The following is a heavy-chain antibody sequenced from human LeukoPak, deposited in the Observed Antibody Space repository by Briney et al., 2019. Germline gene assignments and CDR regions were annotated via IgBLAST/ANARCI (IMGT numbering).Heavy chain of an antibody. D-gene: IGHD4-17*01. CDR3: ARVGYGDHFDY. J-gene: IGHJ4*02. V-gene: IGHV4-59*01. CDR2: IYYRGNT. CDR1: GGSISGYY. Sequence: PSETLSLTCTVSGGSISGYYWSWIRQPPGKGLEWIGRIYYRGNTNYNPSLKSRVTISIDSSKNQFSLNLSSVIAADTAVYYCARVGYGDHFDYWGQGTLVTVSS.